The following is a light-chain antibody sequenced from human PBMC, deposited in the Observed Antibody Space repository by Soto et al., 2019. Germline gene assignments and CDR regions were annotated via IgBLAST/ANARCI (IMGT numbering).Light chain of an antibody. J-gene: IGKJ1*01. CDR2: DAS. V-gene: IGKV1-16*01. CDR3: QQYHSYPAS. CDR1: QGISSF. Sequence: DIQMTQSPSSLSASVGDRVTITCRASQGISSFLAWFQQKPGKVPKSLIYDASTLQSGVSSRFTGSVSDTHFTLTISSLQPEDFAAYYCQQYHSYPASFGQGTKVEIK.